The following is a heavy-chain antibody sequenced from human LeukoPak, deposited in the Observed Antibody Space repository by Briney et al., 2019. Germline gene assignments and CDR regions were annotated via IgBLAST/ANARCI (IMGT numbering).Heavy chain of an antibody. V-gene: IGHV4-59*01. CDR2: IYYSGST. CDR1: GGSFSGYY. Sequence: SETLSLTCAVYGGSFSGYYWSWIRQPPGKGLEWIGYIYYSGSTNYNPSLKSRVTISVDTSKNQFSLKLSSVTAADTAVYYCARWSGSYYNNYAFDIWGQGTMVTVSS. CDR3: ARWSGSYYNNYAFDI. J-gene: IGHJ3*02. D-gene: IGHD1-26*01.